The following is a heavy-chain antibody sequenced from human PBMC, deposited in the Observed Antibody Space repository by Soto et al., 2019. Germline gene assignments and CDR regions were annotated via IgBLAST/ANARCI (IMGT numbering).Heavy chain of an antibody. V-gene: IGHV1-69*04. CDR3: AREGVGYCSGGSCYADY. D-gene: IGHD2-15*01. J-gene: IGHJ4*02. CDR1: GGTFSSYT. CDR2: IIPILGIA. Sequence: SVKVSCKASGGTFSSYTISWVRQAPGQGLEWMGRIIPILGIANYAQKFQGRVTITADKSTSTAYMELSSLRSEDTAVYYCAREGVGYCSGGSCYADYWGQGTLVTVSS.